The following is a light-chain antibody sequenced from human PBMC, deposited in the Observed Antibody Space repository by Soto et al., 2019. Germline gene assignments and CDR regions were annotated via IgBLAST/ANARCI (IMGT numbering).Light chain of an antibody. CDR3: QQGNSFPLT. Sequence: DIHMVQSPSTLSASLGDRVTSSCRASQSISGWLAWYQQKPGKAPKLLIYKASSLESGVPSRFSGSGSGTEFTLTISSLQPEDLATYYCQQGNSFPLTFGGGTKVDIK. J-gene: IGKJ4*02. CDR2: KAS. V-gene: IGKV1-5*03. CDR1: QSISGW.